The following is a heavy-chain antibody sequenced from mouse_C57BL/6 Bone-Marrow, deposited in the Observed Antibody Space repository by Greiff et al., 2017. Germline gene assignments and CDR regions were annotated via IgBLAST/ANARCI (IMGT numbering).Heavy chain of an antibody. D-gene: IGHD4-1*01. J-gene: IGHJ4*01. CDR3: ARHMWDMDD. Sequence: EVKLMESGGDLVKPGGSLKLSCAASGFTFSSYGMSWVRQTPDKRLEWVATISSGGSFTYYPDSVKGRFTISRDNAKNTRYLQMSSLKSEDTAVYYCARHMWDMDDWGQGTSVTVSS. CDR1: GFTFSSYG. CDR2: ISSGGSFT. V-gene: IGHV5-6*01.